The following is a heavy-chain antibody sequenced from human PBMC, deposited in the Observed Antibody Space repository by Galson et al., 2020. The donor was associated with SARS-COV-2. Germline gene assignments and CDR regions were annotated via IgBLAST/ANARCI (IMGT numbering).Heavy chain of an antibody. D-gene: IGHD2-15*01. Sequence: SETLSLTCTVSGGSISSGGYYWSWIRQHPGKGLEWIGYIYYSGSTYYNPSLKSRVTISVDTSKNQFSLKLSSVTAADTAVYYCARDVGYCRGGSCYSELRYYYYGMEVWGQGTTVTVSS. CDR2: IYYSGST. J-gene: IGHJ6*02. CDR1: GGSISSGGYY. CDR3: ARDVGYCRGGSCYSELRYYYYGMEV. V-gene: IGHV4-31*03.